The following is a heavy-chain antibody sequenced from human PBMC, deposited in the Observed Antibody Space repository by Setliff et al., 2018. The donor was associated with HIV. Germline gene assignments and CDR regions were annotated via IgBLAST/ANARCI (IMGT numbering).Heavy chain of an antibody. CDR3: ARGPNYYDSSGYYYRDAFDI. J-gene: IGHJ3*02. CDR2: MNPNSGNT. D-gene: IGHD3-22*01. CDR1: GYTFTGYY. Sequence: ASVKVSCKASGYTFTGYYMHWVRQATGQGLEWMGWMNPNSGNTGYAQKFQGRVTMTRNTSISTAYMELSSLRSEDTAVYYCARGPNYYDSSGYYYRDAFDIWGQGTMVTVSS. V-gene: IGHV1-8*02.